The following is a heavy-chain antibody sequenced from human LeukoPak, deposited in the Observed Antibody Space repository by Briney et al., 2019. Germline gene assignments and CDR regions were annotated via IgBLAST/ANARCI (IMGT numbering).Heavy chain of an antibody. CDR1: GGTFSSYA. D-gene: IGHD2-21*02. V-gene: IGHV1-69*05. CDR3: ATGTYCSSTLVAYCGGDCCPHDY. Sequence: GASVKVSCKASGGTFSSYAISWVRQAPGQGLEWMGGIIPIFGTANYAQKFQGRVTITTDESTSTAYMELSSLRSEDTAVYYCATGTYCSSTLVAYCGGDCCPHDYWGQGTLVTVSS. CDR2: IIPIFGTA. J-gene: IGHJ4*02.